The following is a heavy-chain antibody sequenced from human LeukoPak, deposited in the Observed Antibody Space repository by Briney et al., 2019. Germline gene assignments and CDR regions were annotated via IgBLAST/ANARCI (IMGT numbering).Heavy chain of an antibody. CDR1: GFTFSSYG. CDR3: ARVRGGDYEYYFDY. V-gene: IGHV3-20*01. Sequence: GGSLRLSCAASGFTFSSYGMSWVRQAPGKGLEWVSGINWNGGRIGYADSVKGRFTISRDNAKNSLYLQMNSLRGEDTALYHCARVRGGDYEYYFDYWGQGTLVTVSS. D-gene: IGHD2-21*02. J-gene: IGHJ4*02. CDR2: INWNGGRI.